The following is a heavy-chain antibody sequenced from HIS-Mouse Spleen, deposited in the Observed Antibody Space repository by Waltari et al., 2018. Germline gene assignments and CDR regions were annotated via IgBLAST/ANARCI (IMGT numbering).Heavy chain of an antibody. V-gene: IGHV2-70*15. CDR1: GFSLSTSGMR. J-gene: IGHJ4*02. CDR2: IDWDDDK. D-gene: IGHD6-19*01. Sequence: QVTLRESGPALVKPTQTLTLTCTFSGFSLSTSGMRVSCIRQPPGKALEWLARIDWDDDKYYSTSLKTRLTISKDTSKNQVVLTMTNMDPVDTATYYCARIAEGYTSGWYAFDYWGQGTLVTVSS. CDR3: ARIAEGYTSGWYAFDY.